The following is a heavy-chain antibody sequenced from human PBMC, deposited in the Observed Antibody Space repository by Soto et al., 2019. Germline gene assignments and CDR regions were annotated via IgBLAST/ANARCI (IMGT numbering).Heavy chain of an antibody. D-gene: IGHD2-2*01. V-gene: IGHV3-48*01. J-gene: IGHJ5*02. Sequence: PGGSLRLSCAASGFTFSSYSMNWVRQAPGKGLEWVSYISTSSGTIYYADSVKGRFTISRDNAKNSLYLQLNSLRAEDTAVYYCARDILWGSTSSITQNWFDPWGQGTLVTVSS. CDR1: GFTFSSYS. CDR2: ISTSSGTI. CDR3: ARDILWGSTSSITQNWFDP.